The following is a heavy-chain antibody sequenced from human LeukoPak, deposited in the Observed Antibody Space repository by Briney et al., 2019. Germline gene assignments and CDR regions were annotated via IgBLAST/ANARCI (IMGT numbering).Heavy chain of an antibody. Sequence: ASVKVSCKASGYTFTGNGITWVRQAPGQGLEWMGWISGYNGNTVYAQMFQGRVTMTTDTSTSTAYMELRSLRSDDTAVYYCARDSRSAYFDWLSPDGGYWGQGTLVTVSS. V-gene: IGHV1-18*01. D-gene: IGHD3-9*01. J-gene: IGHJ4*02. CDR1: GYTFTGNG. CDR3: ARDSRSAYFDWLSPDGGY. CDR2: ISGYNGNT.